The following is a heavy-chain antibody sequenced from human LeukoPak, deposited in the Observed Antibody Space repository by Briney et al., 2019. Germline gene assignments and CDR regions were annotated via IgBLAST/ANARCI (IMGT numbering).Heavy chain of an antibody. D-gene: IGHD5-12*01. V-gene: IGHV3-74*01. CDR1: GFTFTDYW. CDR3: AREKRYDDFDY. J-gene: IGHJ4*02. Sequence: PGGSLRLSCAASGFTFTDYWMHWVRQAPEKGLVWVLRINGDGSRTGYADSVKGRITISRDNAKNTLHLQMNSLRAEDTAVYYCAREKRYDDFDYWGQGTLVTVSS. CDR2: INGDGSRT.